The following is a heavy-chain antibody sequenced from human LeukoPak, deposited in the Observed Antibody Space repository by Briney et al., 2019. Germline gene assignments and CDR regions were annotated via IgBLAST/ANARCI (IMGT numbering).Heavy chain of an antibody. V-gene: IGHV4-39*01. D-gene: IGHD6-19*01. CDR3: ARHHTAVAGYYFDY. J-gene: IGHJ4*02. CDR1: GCSISSSSYY. CDR2: IYYSGST. Sequence: SETLSLTCTVSGCSISSSSYYWGWIRQPPGKGLEWIGSIYYSGSTYYNPSLKSRVTISVDTSKNQFSLKLSSVTAADTAVYYRARHHTAVAGYYFDYWGRGTLVTVSS.